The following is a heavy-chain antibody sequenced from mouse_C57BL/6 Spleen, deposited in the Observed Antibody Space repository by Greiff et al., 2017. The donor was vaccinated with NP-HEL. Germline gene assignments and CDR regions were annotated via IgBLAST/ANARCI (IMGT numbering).Heavy chain of an antibody. CDR2: ISSGSSTI. D-gene: IGHD2-4*01. V-gene: IGHV5-17*01. J-gene: IGHJ3*01. CDR1: GFTFSDYG. CDR3: ARPRLPAWFAY. Sequence: EVKVEESGGGLVKPGGSLKLSCAASGFTFSDYGMHWVRQAPEKGLEWVAYISSGSSTIYYADTVKGRFTISRDNAKNTLFLQMTSLRSEDTAMYYCARPRLPAWFAYWGQGTLVTVSA.